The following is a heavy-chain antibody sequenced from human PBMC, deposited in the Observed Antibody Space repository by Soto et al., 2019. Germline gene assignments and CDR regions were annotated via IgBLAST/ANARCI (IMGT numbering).Heavy chain of an antibody. CDR3: ARGWLAVAGTHFDD. Sequence: GASVKVSCKASGYTFTSYDINWVRQATGQGLEWMGWMNPNSGNTGYAQKFQGRVTMTRNTSISTAYMELSSLRSEDTAVYYCARGWLAVAGTHFDDWGQGTLVTVSS. D-gene: IGHD6-19*01. J-gene: IGHJ4*02. CDR1: GYTFTSYD. CDR2: MNPNSGNT. V-gene: IGHV1-8*01.